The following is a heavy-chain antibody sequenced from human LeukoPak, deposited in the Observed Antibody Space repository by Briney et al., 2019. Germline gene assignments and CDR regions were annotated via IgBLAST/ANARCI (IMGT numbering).Heavy chain of an antibody. V-gene: IGHV1-8*01. CDR2: MNPNSGNT. J-gene: IGHJ6*02. Sequence: ASVKVSCKASGYTVTSYDINWVRQATGQGLEWMGWMNPNSGNTGYAQKFQGRVTMTRNTSISTAYMELSSLRSEDTAVYYCASAFYGSDYYYGIDVWGQGSTVTVSS. CDR1: GYTVTSYD. D-gene: IGHD3-10*01. CDR3: ASAFYGSDYYYGIDV.